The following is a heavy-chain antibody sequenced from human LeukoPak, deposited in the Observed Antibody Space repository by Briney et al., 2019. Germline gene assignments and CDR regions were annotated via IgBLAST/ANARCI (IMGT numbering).Heavy chain of an antibody. CDR1: GFTFSDYY. D-gene: IGHD3-3*01. J-gene: IGHJ4*02. CDR3: ARDRLDWTYYDFWSGYYFSGGPIDY. V-gene: IGHV3-11*01. Sequence: GGSLRLSCAASGFTFSDYYMSWIRQAPGKGLEWVSYISSSGSTIYYADSVKGRFTISRDNAKNSLYLQMNSLRAEDTAVYYCARDRLDWTYYDFWSGYYFSGGPIDYWGQGTLVTVSS. CDR2: ISSSGSTI.